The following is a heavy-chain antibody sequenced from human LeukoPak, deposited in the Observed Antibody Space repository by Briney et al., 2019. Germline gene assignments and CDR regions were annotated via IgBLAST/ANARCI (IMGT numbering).Heavy chain of an antibody. CDR2: ITPNSGST. D-gene: IGHD3-10*01. Sequence: ASVKVSCKASGYTFTAYFMHWVRQAPGQGLEWMGSITPNSGSTSFAQKFQGRVTMTRDTSISTAYMELSRLTSDDTAVYYCARGTYYDSGTSFSPKKPFDYWGQGTLVTVSS. J-gene: IGHJ4*02. V-gene: IGHV1-2*02. CDR3: ARGTYYDSGTSFSPKKPFDY. CDR1: GYTFTAYF.